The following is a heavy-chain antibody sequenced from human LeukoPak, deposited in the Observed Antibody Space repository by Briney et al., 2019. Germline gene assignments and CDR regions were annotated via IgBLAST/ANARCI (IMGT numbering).Heavy chain of an antibody. Sequence: SETLSLTCTVSGGSISSYYWSWIRQPPGKGLEWIGYIYYSGSTNYNPSLKSRVTISVDTSKNRFSLKLSSVTAADTAVYYCARSEGRDGYNFDYWGQGTLVTVSS. V-gene: IGHV4-59*01. D-gene: IGHD5-24*01. CDR1: GGSISSYY. CDR2: IYYSGST. J-gene: IGHJ4*02. CDR3: ARSEGRDGYNFDY.